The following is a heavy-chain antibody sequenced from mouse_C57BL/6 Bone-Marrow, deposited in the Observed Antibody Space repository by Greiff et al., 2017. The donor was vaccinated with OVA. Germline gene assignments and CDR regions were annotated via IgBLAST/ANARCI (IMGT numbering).Heavy chain of an antibody. V-gene: IGHV5-4*03. D-gene: IGHD2-10*02. CDR2: ISDGGSYT. CDR1: GFTFSSYA. CDR3: ARGYGYDAMDY. J-gene: IGHJ4*01. Sequence: EVMLVESGGGLVKPGGSLKLSCAASGFTFSSYAMSWVRQTPEKRLEWVATISDGGSYTYYPDNVKGRFTISRDNAKNNLYLQMSHLKSEDTAMYYCARGYGYDAMDYWGQGTSVTVSS.